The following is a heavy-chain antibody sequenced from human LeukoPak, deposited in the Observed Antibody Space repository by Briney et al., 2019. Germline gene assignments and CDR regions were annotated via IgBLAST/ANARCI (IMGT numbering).Heavy chain of an antibody. Sequence: GGSLRLSCAASGFTFSSYEMNWVRQAPGNGLEWVSHISSSGSTIYYADSVKGRFTISRDNANNSLDLQMNRLRAEDTAVYYCARDFILDYWGQGTLVTVSS. CDR2: ISSSGSTI. CDR1: GFTFSSYE. V-gene: IGHV3-48*03. J-gene: IGHJ4*02. D-gene: IGHD2/OR15-2a*01. CDR3: ARDFILDY.